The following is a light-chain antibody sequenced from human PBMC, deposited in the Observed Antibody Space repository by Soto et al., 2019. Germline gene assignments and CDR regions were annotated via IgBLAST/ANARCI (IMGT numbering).Light chain of an antibody. CDR1: SSDVGSYNL. Sequence: QSVLTQPASVSGSPGQSITISCTGTSSDVGSYNLVSWYQQHPGKAPKLMIYEGTKRPSGVSDRFSGSRSGNTASLTISGLQDEDEADYYCCSYASSSTYVFGTGTKLTVL. V-gene: IGLV2-23*01. J-gene: IGLJ1*01. CDR3: CSYASSSTYV. CDR2: EGT.